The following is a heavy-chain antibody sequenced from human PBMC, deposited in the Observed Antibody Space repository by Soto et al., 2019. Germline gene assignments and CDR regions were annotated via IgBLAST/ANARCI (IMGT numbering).Heavy chain of an antibody. V-gene: IGHV4-39*07. CDR1: GGSISNAKYY. CDR2: INHSGSN. J-gene: IGHJ5*02. D-gene: IGHD1-20*01. Sequence: PSESLSLTLNVSGGSISNAKYYWSMICQPPGKGLEWIGEINHSGSNNYNTSLKSPVTISVDTYKNRFSLKLSSVTAAETAVYYCARPKGINSWFDPWGQGTLVTASS. CDR3: ARPKGINSWFDP.